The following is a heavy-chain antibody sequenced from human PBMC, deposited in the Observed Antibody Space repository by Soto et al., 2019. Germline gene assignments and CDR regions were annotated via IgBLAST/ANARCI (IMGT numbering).Heavy chain of an antibody. J-gene: IGHJ6*02. CDR2: IPQDGVDG. Sequence: PGGPLRLSCEVSGFTFSMYSMSWVRQSPGKGLEWVAKIPQDGVDGHYADSVKGRFIISRDNDKNSLHLQLNNLRAEDTAVYYCARDHLILPAHDFFYGSDVWGRGATVTVSS. D-gene: IGHD2-21*02. V-gene: IGHV3-7*03. CDR1: GFTFSMYS. CDR3: ARDHLILPAHDFFYGSDV.